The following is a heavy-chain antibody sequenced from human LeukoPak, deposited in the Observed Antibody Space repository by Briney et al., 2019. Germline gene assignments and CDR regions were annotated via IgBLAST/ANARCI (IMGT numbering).Heavy chain of an antibody. CDR1: GFTFSSYSMN. CDR2: IYYSGST. Sequence: GSLRLSCAASGFTFSSYSMNWVRQAPGKGLEWIGSIYYSGSTYYNPSLKSRVTISVDTSKNQFSLKLSSVTAADTAVYYCATEGKYGSGSYYAYFDYWGQGTLVTVSS. CDR3: ATEGKYGSGSYYAYFDY. J-gene: IGHJ4*02. V-gene: IGHV4-59*05. D-gene: IGHD3-10*01.